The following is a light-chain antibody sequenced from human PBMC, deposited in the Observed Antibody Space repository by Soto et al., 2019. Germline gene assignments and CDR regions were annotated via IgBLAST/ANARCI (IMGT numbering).Light chain of an antibody. V-gene: IGLV2-14*03. CDR1: SSDVGAYDY. Sequence: QSVLTQPASVSGSPGQSITISCTGTSSDVGAYDYVSWYQQHPGKAPKLIIYDVSNRPSDVSHRFSASKSGNTASLTISGLQAEDEADYYCSSYTSSSTLYVFGTGTKLTVL. J-gene: IGLJ1*01. CDR2: DVS. CDR3: SSYTSSSTLYV.